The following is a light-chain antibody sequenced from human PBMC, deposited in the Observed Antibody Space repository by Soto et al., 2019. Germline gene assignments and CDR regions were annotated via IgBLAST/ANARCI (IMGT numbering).Light chain of an antibody. J-gene: IGKJ4*01. Sequence: EIVMTQSPLSLPVIPGEPASISCRSSQSLLHSNGYNYMDWYLQKPGQSPQLLTYLGSNRAAGVPDRFSGSGSGTDCTLKISRVEAEDVGIYYCMQSIQTPLTFGGGTKVEIK. CDR2: LGS. CDR3: MQSIQTPLT. V-gene: IGKV2-28*01. CDR1: QSLLHSNGYNY.